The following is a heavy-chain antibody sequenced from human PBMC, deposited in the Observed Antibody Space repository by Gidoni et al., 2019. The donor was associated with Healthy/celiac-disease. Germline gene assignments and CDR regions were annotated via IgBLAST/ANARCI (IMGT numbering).Heavy chain of an antibody. D-gene: IGHD3-16*01. CDR2: ISGSGGST. J-gene: IGHJ4*02. CDR1: GFTFSSYA. V-gene: IGHV3-23*01. CDR3: AKDGGYFDY. Sequence: EVQLLESVGGLVQPGGSLRLSCAASGFTFSSYAMSWVLQAPGQGLECVAAISGSGGSTYYADSVKGRFTISRDNSKNTLYLQMNSLRAEDTAVYYCAKDGGYFDYWGQGTLVTVSS.